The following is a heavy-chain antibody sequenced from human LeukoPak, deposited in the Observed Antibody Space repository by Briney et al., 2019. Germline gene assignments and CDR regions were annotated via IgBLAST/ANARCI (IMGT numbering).Heavy chain of an antibody. D-gene: IGHD3-22*01. CDR2: IFSGGTI. CDR1: GFTFSDYY. V-gene: IGHV3-66*01. Sequence: GGSLRLSCAASGFTFSDYYMSWIRQAPGKGLEWVSVIFSGGTIYYADAVKGRFTISKDNSKNTLYLQMNSLRAEDTAVYYCAREDYADSSGYYSSGEYWGQGTLVTVSS. J-gene: IGHJ4*02. CDR3: AREDYADSSGYYSSGEY.